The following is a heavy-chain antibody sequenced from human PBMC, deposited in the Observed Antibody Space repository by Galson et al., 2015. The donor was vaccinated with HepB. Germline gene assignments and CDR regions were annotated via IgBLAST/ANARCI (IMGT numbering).Heavy chain of an antibody. CDR2: IIPIFGTT. CDR3: ASERSDDFWSEGETDAFDI. Sequence: SCKASGGTFSSYAISWVRQAPGQGLEWMGGIIPIFGTTNYAQKFQGRVTITADESTSTAYMELSSLRSEDTAVYYCASERSDDFWSEGETDAFDIWGQGTMVTVSS. V-gene: IGHV1-69*01. D-gene: IGHD3-3*01. CDR1: GGTFSSYA. J-gene: IGHJ3*02.